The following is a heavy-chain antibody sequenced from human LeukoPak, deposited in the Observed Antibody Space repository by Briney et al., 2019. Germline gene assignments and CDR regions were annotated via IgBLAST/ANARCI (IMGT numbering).Heavy chain of an antibody. CDR2: ISGSGGGT. J-gene: IGHJ4*02. CDR1: GFTFSSYA. D-gene: IGHD6-13*01. CDR3: VKASIAAARTGRGYFDY. V-gene: IGHV3-23*01. Sequence: GGSLRLSCAASGFTFSSYAMSWVRQAPGKGLEWVSAISGSGGGTYYTGSVKGRFTISRDNSKNTLYLQMNSLRAEDTAVYYCVKASIAAARTGRGYFDYWGQGTLVTVSS.